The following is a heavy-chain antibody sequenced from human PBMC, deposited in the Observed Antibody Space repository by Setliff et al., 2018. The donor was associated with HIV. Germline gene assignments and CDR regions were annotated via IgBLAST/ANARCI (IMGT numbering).Heavy chain of an antibody. CDR2: IKEDGSEK. V-gene: IGHV3-7*01. D-gene: IGHD3-9*01. CDR1: GFTFSSYW. J-gene: IGHJ5*01. CDR3: ARDHRHDILTDDS. Sequence: SLRLSCIASGFTFSSYWMTWVRQAPGKGPECVANIKEDGSEKYYVDSVKGRFTISRDNAKRSLYLQLNSLSAEDTAIYYCARDHRHDILTDDSWGQGTLVTVSS.